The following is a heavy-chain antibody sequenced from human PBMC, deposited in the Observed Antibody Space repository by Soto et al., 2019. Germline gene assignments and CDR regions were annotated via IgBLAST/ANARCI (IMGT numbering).Heavy chain of an antibody. CDR3: ARDVDTSGHADHLDS. V-gene: IGHV3-30*02. J-gene: IGHJ4*02. CDR2: IQSDGSKE. CDR1: GFTFSHYG. Sequence: GGSLRLSCAASGFTFSHYGIHWVRQAPGKGLEWVAPIQSDGSKEYYADSVKGRFTISRDNSENTVYLQMNSLGFEDTSVYHCARDVDTSGHADHLDSWGQGTLVTVSS. D-gene: IGHD3-22*01.